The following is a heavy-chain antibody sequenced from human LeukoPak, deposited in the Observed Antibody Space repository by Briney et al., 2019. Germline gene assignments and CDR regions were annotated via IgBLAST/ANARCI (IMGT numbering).Heavy chain of an antibody. Sequence: PSGTLSLTCAVSGGSISSSNWWSWVRQPPGQGLEWIGEIYHSGSTNYNPSLKSRVTISVDKSKNQSSLKLSSVTAADTAVYYCARRDHCSSASCYNGDFDYWGQGTLVTVSS. CDR3: ARRDHCSSASCYNGDFDY. D-gene: IGHD2-2*02. J-gene: IGHJ4*02. CDR2: IYHSGST. V-gene: IGHV4-4*02. CDR1: GGSISSSNW.